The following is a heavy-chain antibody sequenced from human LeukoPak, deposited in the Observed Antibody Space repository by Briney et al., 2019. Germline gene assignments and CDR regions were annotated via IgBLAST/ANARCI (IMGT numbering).Heavy chain of an antibody. J-gene: IGHJ4*02. V-gene: IGHV3-33*01. Sequence: PGGSLRLSCAASGFTFSSYGMHWVRQAPGKGLEWVAVIWYDGSNKYYADSVKGRFTISRDNSKNTLYLQMNSLRAEDTAVYYCAGGDTAMAPTFDYWGQGTLVTVSS. CDR1: GFTFSSYG. CDR2: IWYDGSNK. D-gene: IGHD5-18*01. CDR3: AGGDTAMAPTFDY.